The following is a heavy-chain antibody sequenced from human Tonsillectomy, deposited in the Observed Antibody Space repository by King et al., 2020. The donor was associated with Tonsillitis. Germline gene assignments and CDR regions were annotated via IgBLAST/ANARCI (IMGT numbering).Heavy chain of an antibody. V-gene: IGHV3-53*01. CDR2: IYSGGST. D-gene: IGHD4-23*01. CDR1: GFTVSSNY. CDR3: ARGPSKTHWYFDL. J-gene: IGHJ2*01. Sequence: VQLVESGGGLIQPGGSLRLSCAASGFTVSSNYMSWVRQAPGKGLEWVSVIYSGGSTYYADSVKGRFTISRDNSKNTLYLQMNSLRAEDTAVYYCARGPSKTHWYFDLWGRGTLVTVSS.